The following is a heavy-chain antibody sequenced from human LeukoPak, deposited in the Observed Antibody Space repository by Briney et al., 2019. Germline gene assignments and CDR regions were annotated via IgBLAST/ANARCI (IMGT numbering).Heavy chain of an antibody. Sequence: ASVKVSCKASGYTFTSYDINWVRQATGQGLEWMGCINPNSGNTGYAQKFQGRVTMTRNTSISTAYMELSSLRSEDTAVYYCARRVRYFDWLLARSYYYYYMDVWGKGTTVTISS. D-gene: IGHD3-9*01. J-gene: IGHJ6*03. CDR2: INPNSGNT. CDR3: ARRVRYFDWLLARSYYYYYMDV. CDR1: GYTFTSYD. V-gene: IGHV1-8*01.